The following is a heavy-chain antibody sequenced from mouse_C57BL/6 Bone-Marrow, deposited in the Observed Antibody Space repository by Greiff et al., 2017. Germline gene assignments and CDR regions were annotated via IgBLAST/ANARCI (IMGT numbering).Heavy chain of an antibody. CDR2: INPSTGGT. Sequence: VQLQQSGPELVKPGASVKISCKASGYSFTGYYMNWVKQSPEKSLEWIGEINPSTGGTTYNQKLKAKATLTVDKSSSTAYMQLKSLTSEDSAVYYCARGEFYDGYFAWFAYWGQGTLVTVSA. J-gene: IGHJ3*01. CDR3: ARGEFYDGYFAWFAY. D-gene: IGHD2-3*01. V-gene: IGHV1-42*01. CDR1: GYSFTGYY.